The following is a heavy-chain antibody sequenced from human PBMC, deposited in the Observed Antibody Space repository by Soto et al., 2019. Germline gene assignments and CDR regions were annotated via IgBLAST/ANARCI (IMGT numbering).Heavy chain of an antibody. CDR1: GYTFSDHG. J-gene: IGHJ5*02. CDR2: ISAYNGAT. V-gene: IGHV1-18*01. D-gene: IGHD2-8*01. Sequence: QIQLVQSGAEVKKPGASVRVSCKASGYTFSDHGFSWVRQGPGQGLKWLGWISAYNGATDYAQKFQGRVTLPTDTSTSTAYMELRSLRSDDTAVYYCAKDRPRLTQQFNGVSWGQGTLVTVSS. CDR3: AKDRPRLTQQFNGVS.